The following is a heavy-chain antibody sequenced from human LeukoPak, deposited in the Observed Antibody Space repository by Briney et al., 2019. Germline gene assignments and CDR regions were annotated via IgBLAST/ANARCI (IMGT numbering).Heavy chain of an antibody. J-gene: IGHJ3*02. CDR3: ARGGYSYGDAFDI. CDR1: GGSISSYY. Sequence: SETLSLTYTVSGGSISSYYWSRIRQPPGKGLEWIGYIYYSGSTNYNPSLKSRVTISVDTSKNQFSLKLSSVTAADTAVYYCARGGYSYGDAFDIWGQGTMVTVSS. CDR2: IYYSGST. V-gene: IGHV4-59*01. D-gene: IGHD5-18*01.